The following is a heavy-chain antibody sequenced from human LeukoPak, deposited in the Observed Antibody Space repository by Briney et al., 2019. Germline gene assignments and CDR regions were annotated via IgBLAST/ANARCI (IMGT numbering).Heavy chain of an antibody. D-gene: IGHD6-19*01. CDR1: GGSFSGYY. J-gene: IGHJ6*02. Sequence: PLETLSLTCAVYGGSFSGYYWSWIRQPPGKGLEWIGEINHSGSTNYNPSLKSRVTISVDTSKNQFSLKLSSVTAADTAVYYCARVYSSGWPNYYYYGMDVWGQGTTVTVSS. V-gene: IGHV4-34*01. CDR3: ARVYSSGWPNYYYYGMDV. CDR2: INHSGST.